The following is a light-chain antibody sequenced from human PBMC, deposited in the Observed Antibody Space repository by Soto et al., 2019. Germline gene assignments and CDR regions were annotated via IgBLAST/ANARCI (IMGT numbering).Light chain of an antibody. CDR3: MQVLQTPT. V-gene: IGKV2-28*01. CDR1: QSLLHSNGYTY. Sequence: DLVMTQSPLSLPVTPGEPASISCTSSQSLLHSNGYTYLDWYLQKPGQSPQLLIYLGSNRASGVPDRFSGSGSGTDFTLKISRVEAEDVGVYYCMQVLQTPTFGQGTKVEIK. CDR2: LGS. J-gene: IGKJ1*01.